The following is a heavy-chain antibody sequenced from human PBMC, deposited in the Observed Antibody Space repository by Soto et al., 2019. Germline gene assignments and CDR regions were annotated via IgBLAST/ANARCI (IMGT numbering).Heavy chain of an antibody. CDR1: GYTFTGYY. CDR2: INPNSGGT. J-gene: IGHJ4*01. Sequence: ASVKFSCTASGYTFTGYYMHWVRQAPGQGLEWMGWINPNSGGTNYAQKFQGRVTMTRDTSISTAYMELSRLRSDDTAVYYCAIWKSRKAYRCDFGNRGHRTPVTVFS. CDR3: AIWKSRKAYRCDFGN. V-gene: IGHV1-2*02. D-gene: IGHD2-21*01.